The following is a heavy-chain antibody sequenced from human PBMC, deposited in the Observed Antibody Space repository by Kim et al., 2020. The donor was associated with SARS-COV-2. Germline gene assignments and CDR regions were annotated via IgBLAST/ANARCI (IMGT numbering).Heavy chain of an antibody. V-gene: IGHV1-3*01. CDR3: ARDPYIYCSGGSCYGSDNPYYYYYGMDV. CDR1: GYTFTSYA. D-gene: IGHD2-15*01. CDR2: INAGNGNT. J-gene: IGHJ6*02. Sequence: ASVKVSCKASGYTFTSYAMHWVRQAPGQRLEWMGWINAGNGNTKYSQKFQGRVTITRDTSASTAYMELSSLRSEDTAVYYCARDPYIYCSGGSCYGSDNPYYYYYGMDVWGQGTTVTVSS.